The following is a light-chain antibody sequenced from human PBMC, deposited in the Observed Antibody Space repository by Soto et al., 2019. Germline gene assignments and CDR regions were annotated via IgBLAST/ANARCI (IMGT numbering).Light chain of an antibody. CDR1: QRVNNN. Sequence: IAMGQCRITLSASTGARAKGSVLAGQRVNNNLAWYQQQPSQAPTLLIYGVSTRATGISATFSVGACGTEINVTISSMQSQDFALSYCQQYENCPPPITCGQGTRVEIK. CDR2: GVS. J-gene: IGKJ5*01. CDR3: QQYENCPPPIT. V-gene: IGKV3-15*01.